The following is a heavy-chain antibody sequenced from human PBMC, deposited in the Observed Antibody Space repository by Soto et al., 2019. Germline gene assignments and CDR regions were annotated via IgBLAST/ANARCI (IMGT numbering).Heavy chain of an antibody. CDR3: ARDLSDY. CDR2: VYYDGSNQ. J-gene: IGHJ4*02. V-gene: IGHV3-33*01. CDR1: GFTFKNYG. Sequence: QVQLVESGGGVVQPGTSLRLSCAASGFTFKNYGVHWVRQAPGKGLEWVAIVYYDGSNQYYVDSVKGRFTISRDNSKNTLYLQMNSLRVDDTAMYYCARDLSDYWGQGTLVTVSS.